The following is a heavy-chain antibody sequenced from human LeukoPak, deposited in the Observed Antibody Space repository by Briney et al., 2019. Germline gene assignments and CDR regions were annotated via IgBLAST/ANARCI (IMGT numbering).Heavy chain of an antibody. CDR2: ISSSSSYI. V-gene: IGHV3-21*01. CDR3: ARDVGGNEFDY. CDR1: GFTFSSYS. D-gene: IGHD4-23*01. J-gene: IGHJ4*02. Sequence: AGGSLRLSCAASGFTFSSYSMNWVRQAPGKGLEWVSSISSSSSYIYYADSVKGRFTISRDNSKNTLYLQMNSLRAEDTAVYYCARDVGGNEFDYWGQGTLVTVSS.